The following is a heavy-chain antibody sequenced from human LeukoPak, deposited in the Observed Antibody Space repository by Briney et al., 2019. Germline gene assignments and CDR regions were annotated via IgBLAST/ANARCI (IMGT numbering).Heavy chain of an antibody. CDR3: ARIIGISGTYPTDY. Sequence: GGSLRLSCAASGFTFRTYSMNWVRQAPGKGPEWVSSISSTSTYIYYADSMKGRFIISGDNARNSLYLEMNSLRAEDTAVYYCARIIGISGTYPTDYWGQGTLVTVSS. CDR1: GFTFRTYS. V-gene: IGHV3-21*06. J-gene: IGHJ4*02. D-gene: IGHD1-26*01. CDR2: ISSTSTYI.